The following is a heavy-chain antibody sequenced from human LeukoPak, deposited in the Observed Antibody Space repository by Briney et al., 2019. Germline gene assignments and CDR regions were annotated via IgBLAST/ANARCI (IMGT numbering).Heavy chain of an antibody. CDR1: GGSISSGSYY. D-gene: IGHD3-3*01. CDR2: IYTSGST. V-gene: IGHV4-61*02. Sequence: SETLSLTCTVSGGSISSGSYYWSWIRQPAGKGLEWIGRIYTSGSTNYNPSLKSRVTISVDTSKNQFSLKLSSVTAADTAVYYCARVSTIFGVVRAFDIWGQGTMVTVSS. CDR3: ARVSTIFGVVRAFDI. J-gene: IGHJ3*02.